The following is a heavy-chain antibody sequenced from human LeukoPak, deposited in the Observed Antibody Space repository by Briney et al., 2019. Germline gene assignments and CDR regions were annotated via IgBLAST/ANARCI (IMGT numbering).Heavy chain of an antibody. D-gene: IGHD2-15*01. CDR1: GFTFSSYG. CDR2: IKQDGSVK. Sequence: GGSLRLSCAASGFTFSSYGMHWVRQTPGKGLEWVANIKQDGSVKQYVDSVKGRFTISRDNAKNSLYLQMDSLRAEDTAVYYCAKFSRAADSYWGQGTLVTVSS. J-gene: IGHJ4*02. V-gene: IGHV3-7*01. CDR3: AKFSRAADSY.